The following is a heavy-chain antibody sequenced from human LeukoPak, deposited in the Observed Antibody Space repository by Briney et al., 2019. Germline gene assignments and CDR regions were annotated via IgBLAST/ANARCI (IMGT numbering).Heavy chain of an antibody. CDR1: GFTFSSYG. J-gene: IGHJ4*02. CDR3: ASDLYYDYVWGSYRRYYFDY. CDR2: IKTDGSIT. V-gene: IGHV3-74*01. D-gene: IGHD3-16*02. Sequence: GGSLRLSCGASGFTFSSYGMSWVRQAPGKGPVWVSRIKTDGSITDYADSVKGRFTISRDNAKNTLYLQMNSLRAEDTAVYYCASDLYYDYVWGSYRRYYFDYWGQGTLVTVSS.